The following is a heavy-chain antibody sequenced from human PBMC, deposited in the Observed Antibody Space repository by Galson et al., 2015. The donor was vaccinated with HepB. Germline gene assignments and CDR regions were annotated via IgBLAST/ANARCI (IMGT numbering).Heavy chain of an antibody. CDR1: GFTFNIAW. D-gene: IGHD1-1*01. CDR3: TTDRYPYDY. CDR2: IKSKSSGGAT. Sequence: SLRLSCAASGFTFNIAWMSWVRQAPGKGLEWIGRIKSKSSGGATDYAAPVNGRFTISRDDSENTLYLQLNSLKTEDTAVYYCTTDRYPYDYWGQGTLVTVSS. V-gene: IGHV3-15*01. J-gene: IGHJ4*02.